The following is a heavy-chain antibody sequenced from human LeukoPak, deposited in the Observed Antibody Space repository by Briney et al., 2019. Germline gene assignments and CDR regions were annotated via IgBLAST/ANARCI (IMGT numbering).Heavy chain of an antibody. V-gene: IGHV4-39*07. CDR3: ARGRRTEYFQH. J-gene: IGHJ1*01. Sequence: SETLSLTCTVSGGSISSSSYYWGWIRQPPGKGLEWIGSIYYSGSTHYNPSLKSRVTISVDTSKNQFSLKLSSVTAADTAVYYCARGRRTEYFQHWGQGTLVTVSS. CDR2: IYYSGST. CDR1: GGSISSSSYY.